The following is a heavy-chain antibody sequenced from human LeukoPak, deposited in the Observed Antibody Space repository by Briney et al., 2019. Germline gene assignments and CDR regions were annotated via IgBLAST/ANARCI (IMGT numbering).Heavy chain of an antibody. Sequence: GASVKVSCKASGGTFSSYAISWVRQATGQGLEWMGWMNPNSGNTGYAQKFQGRVTITRNTSISTAYMELSSLRSEDTAVYYCARVYPRRFWSGYLSRYYYYYMDVWGKGTTVTVSS. D-gene: IGHD3-3*01. CDR2: MNPNSGNT. J-gene: IGHJ6*03. CDR3: ARVYPRRFWSGYLSRYYYYYMDV. CDR1: GGTFSSYA. V-gene: IGHV1-8*03.